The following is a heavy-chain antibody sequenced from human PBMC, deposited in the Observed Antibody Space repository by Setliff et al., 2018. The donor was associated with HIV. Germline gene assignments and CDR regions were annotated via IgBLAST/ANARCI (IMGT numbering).Heavy chain of an antibody. CDR1: GFTFSRYW. D-gene: IGHD3-22*01. V-gene: IGHV3-7*01. CDR2: IKQDGSEK. J-gene: IGHJ3*02. CDR3: ARGEYYDSSGYFSDAFDI. Sequence: PGESLKISCAASGFTFSRYWMSWVRQAPGKGLEWVGNIKQDGSEKWYVDSVKGRFTISRDNAKNSLSLQMNSLRAEDTALYYCARGEYYDSSGYFSDAFDIWGQGTMVTVSS.